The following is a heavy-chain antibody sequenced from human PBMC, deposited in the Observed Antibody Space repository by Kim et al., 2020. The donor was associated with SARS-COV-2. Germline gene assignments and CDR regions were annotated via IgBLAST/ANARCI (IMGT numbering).Heavy chain of an antibody. J-gene: IGHJ4*02. D-gene: IGHD3-9*01. V-gene: IGHV3-66*01. Sequence: GGSLRLSCAASGFTVSSNYMSWVRQAPGKGLEWVSVIYSGGSTYYADSVKGRFTISRDNSKNTLYLQMNSLRAEDTAVYYCARETPSSYYDILTGYFRQYYFDCWGQGTLVTVSS. CDR1: GFTVSSNY. CDR2: IYSGGST. CDR3: ARETPSSYYDILTGYFRQYYFDC.